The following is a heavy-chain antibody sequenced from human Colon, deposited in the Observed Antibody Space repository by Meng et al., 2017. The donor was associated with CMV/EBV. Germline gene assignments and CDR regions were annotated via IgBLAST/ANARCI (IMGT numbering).Heavy chain of an antibody. CDR2: ISAYNTNT. J-gene: IGHJ4*02. CDR1: GYTFTSHG. D-gene: IGHD3-16*01. Sequence: QVQLVQSGAEGTKPGDAGEVSCKASGYTFTSHGISWARQAPGQGLEWMGWISAYNTNTDYAQKLQGRVTMTTDTSTSTVYMDLRSLRSDDTAVYYCARDRGGPPFDYWGQGTLVTVSS. CDR3: ARDRGGPPFDY. V-gene: IGHV1-18*01.